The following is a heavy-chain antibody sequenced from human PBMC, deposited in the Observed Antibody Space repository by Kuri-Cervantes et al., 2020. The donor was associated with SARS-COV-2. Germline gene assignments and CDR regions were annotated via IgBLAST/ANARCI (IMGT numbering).Heavy chain of an antibody. CDR2: IKQDGSEK. CDR1: GFTFGSYS. D-gene: IGHD3-3*01. J-gene: IGHJ5*02. Sequence: GGSLRLSCAASGFTFGSYSMNWVRQAPGKGLEWVANIKQDGSEKYYVDSVKGRFTISRDNAKNSLYLQMNSLRAEDTAVYYCARVMKDYDFWSGYSEYQNWFDPWGQGTLVTVSS. V-gene: IGHV3-7*01. CDR3: ARVMKDYDFWSGYSEYQNWFDP.